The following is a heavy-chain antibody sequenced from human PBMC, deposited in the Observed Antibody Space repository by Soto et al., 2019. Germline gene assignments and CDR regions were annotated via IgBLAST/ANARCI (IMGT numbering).Heavy chain of an antibody. Sequence: GGSLRLSCTGSGFPFDDFAINWVRQAPGKGLEWVGLIRNQSYQETTEYAAAVKGRFTISRDNSKNTLYLQMNSLRAEDTAVYYCARDHGGQSGNFIFDNWGQGTPATVSS. CDR1: GFPFDDFA. CDR3: ARDHGGQSGNFIFDN. J-gene: IGHJ4*02. CDR2: IRNQSYQETT. V-gene: IGHV3-49*04. D-gene: IGHD3-16*01.